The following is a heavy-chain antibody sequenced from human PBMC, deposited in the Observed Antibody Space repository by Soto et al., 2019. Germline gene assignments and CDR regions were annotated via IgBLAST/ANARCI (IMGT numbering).Heavy chain of an antibody. Sequence: ASVKASCKTSGYSFTNNDVTWVRQATGQGLEWMGWMNPGSGDTGYAQKFQGRVTMTRDISIATAYMELSGLTSDDTAIYYCARMATFGSLNWFGRWEQRTRGTVAS. CDR2: MNPGSGDT. J-gene: IGHJ5*02. CDR1: GYSFTNND. V-gene: IGHV1-8*01. CDR3: ARMATFGSLNWFGR. D-gene: IGHD3-16*01.